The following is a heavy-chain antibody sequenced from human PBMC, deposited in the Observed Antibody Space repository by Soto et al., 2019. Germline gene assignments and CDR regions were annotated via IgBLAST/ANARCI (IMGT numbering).Heavy chain of an antibody. Sequence: GGSLRLSCAASGFTFNDYGMSWVRQAPGKGPEWVSSVNWNGADTGYADSVKGRFTISRDNAKKFLYLQMNSLRADDTALYHCTRGHCSGGTCYSGAFDIWGQGTMVTVSS. V-gene: IGHV3-20*01. J-gene: IGHJ3*02. CDR2: VNWNGADT. CDR3: TRGHCSGGTCYSGAFDI. CDR1: GFTFNDYG. D-gene: IGHD2-15*01.